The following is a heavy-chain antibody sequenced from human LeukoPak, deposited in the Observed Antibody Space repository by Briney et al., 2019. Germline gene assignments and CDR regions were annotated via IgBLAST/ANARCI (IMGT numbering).Heavy chain of an antibody. V-gene: IGHV4-34*01. CDR2: INHSGST. Sequence: SETLSLTCTVSGGSITSYYWSWIRQPPGKGLEWIGEINHSGSTNYNPSLKSRVTISVDTSKNQFSLKLSSVTAADTAVYYCAREIGYYGSGSYNFDYWGQGTLVTVSS. CDR3: AREIGYYGSGSYNFDY. J-gene: IGHJ4*02. D-gene: IGHD3-10*01. CDR1: GGSITSYY.